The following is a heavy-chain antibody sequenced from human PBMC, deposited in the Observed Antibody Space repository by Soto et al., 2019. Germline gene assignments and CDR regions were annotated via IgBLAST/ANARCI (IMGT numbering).Heavy chain of an antibody. Sequence: QVQLVQSGAEVKKPGSSVKVSCKASGGTFSSDSFSWVRQAPGQGLEWMGGIIPMFDTPIYAQKFQDRVTITADESMSTAYMQLSSLRSGDTAVYYCARSGGLDRDFNYWGQGSLVTVSS. CDR2: IIPMFDTP. V-gene: IGHV1-69*12. CDR3: ARSGGLDRDFNY. J-gene: IGHJ4*02. CDR1: GGTFSSDS. D-gene: IGHD2-15*01.